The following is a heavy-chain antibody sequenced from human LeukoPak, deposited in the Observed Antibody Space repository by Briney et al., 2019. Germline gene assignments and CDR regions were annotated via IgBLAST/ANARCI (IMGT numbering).Heavy chain of an antibody. CDR3: ARSPTSWYFDD. D-gene: IGHD2-2*01. V-gene: IGHV3-30*02. J-gene: IGHJ4*02. CDR1: GFPFSGSG. Sequence: PGESLSLSCAASGFPFSGSGMHWVRQAPGKGLEWVAFIRYHGSDKFYADSVKGRFTISRDNSKNTLYLQMNSLRPEDTSVYYCARSPTSWYFDDWGQGTLVTVSS. CDR2: IRYHGSDK.